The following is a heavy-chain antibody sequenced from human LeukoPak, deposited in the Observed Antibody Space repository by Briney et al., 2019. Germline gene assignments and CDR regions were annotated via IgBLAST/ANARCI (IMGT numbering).Heavy chain of an antibody. J-gene: IGHJ3*02. V-gene: IGHV3-23*01. CDR2: ISGSGGST. CDR3: ARDKGYYDYVWGSYRRGYDAFDI. CDR1: GFTFSSYA. Sequence: PGGSLRLSCAASGFTFSSYAMSWVRQAPGKGLEWVSAISGSGGSTYYADSVKGRFTISRDNSKNSLYLQMNSLRAEDTAVYYCARDKGYYDYVWGSYRRGYDAFDIWGQGTMVTVSS. D-gene: IGHD3-16*02.